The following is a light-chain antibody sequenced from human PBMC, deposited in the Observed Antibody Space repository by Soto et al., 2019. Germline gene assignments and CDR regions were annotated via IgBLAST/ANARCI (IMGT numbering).Light chain of an antibody. CDR3: ETWDSRV. CDR2: LEGSGSY. Sequence: QPVLTQSSSASASLGSSVKLTCTLSSGHSSYIIAWHQQQPGKAPRYLMKLEGSGSYNKGSGVPDRFSGSSSGADRYLTISNLQSEDEAVYYCETWDSRVFGGGTKLTVL. CDR1: SGHSSYI. J-gene: IGLJ2*01. V-gene: IGLV4-60*03.